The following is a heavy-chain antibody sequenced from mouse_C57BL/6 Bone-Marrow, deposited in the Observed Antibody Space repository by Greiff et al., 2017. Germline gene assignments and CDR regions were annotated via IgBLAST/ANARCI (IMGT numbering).Heavy chain of an antibody. D-gene: IGHD2-1*01. CDR2: IDPYDGYT. V-gene: IGHV1-69*01. CDR1: GYTFTSYW. J-gene: IGHJ1*03. Sequence: QVQLQQPGAELVMPGASVKLSCKASGYTFTSYWMHWVKQRPGQGLEWIGEIDPYDGYTNYNKKYKGKSTLTVDKSSSTAYMQLISLTSEDSAVYYCAGYLLLSPYWYFDVWGTGTTVTVSS. CDR3: AGYLLLSPYWYFDV.